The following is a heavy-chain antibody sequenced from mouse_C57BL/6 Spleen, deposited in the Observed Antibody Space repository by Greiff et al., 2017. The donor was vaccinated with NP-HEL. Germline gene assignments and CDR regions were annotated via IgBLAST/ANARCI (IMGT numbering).Heavy chain of an antibody. CDR1: GYTFTSYW. CDR3: ARENYDYDKGWFAY. Sequence: QVQLQQPGAELVKPGASVTLSCKASGYTFTSYWMQWVKQRPGQGLEWIGEIDPYDSYTNYNQKFKGKATLTVDTSSSTAYMQLSSLTSEDSAVYYCARENYDYDKGWFAYWGQGTLVTVSA. CDR2: IDPYDSYT. V-gene: IGHV1-50*01. D-gene: IGHD2-4*01. J-gene: IGHJ3*01.